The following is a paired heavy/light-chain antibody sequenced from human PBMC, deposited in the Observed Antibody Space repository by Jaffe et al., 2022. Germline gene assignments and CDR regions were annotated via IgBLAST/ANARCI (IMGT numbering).Light chain of an antibody. CDR3: HQYYNAPYT. Sequence: DIVMTQSPDSLAVSLGERATINCKSSQNILYSSNNKNYLAWYQQKPGQPPKLLIYWASTRESGVPDRFNGSGSGTDFTLTITSLQAEDVAVYHCHQYYNAPYTFGQGTKLEIK. V-gene: IGKV4-1*01. CDR2: WAS. J-gene: IGKJ2*01. CDR1: QNILYSSNNKNY.
Heavy chain of an antibody. CDR3: VRPPYTSGWYYYDY. V-gene: IGHV3-74*01. CDR1: GFKFSDYW. CDR2: INTDGSGT. Sequence: EVQLVESGGGLVQPGGSLRLSCAASGFKFSDYWMHWVRQVPGKGLVWVSRINTDGSGTNYADSVKGRFTISRDNAKNTLYLQMNSLRAEDTAVYYCVRPPYTSGWYYYDYWGQGALVTVSS. D-gene: IGHD6-19*01. J-gene: IGHJ4*02.